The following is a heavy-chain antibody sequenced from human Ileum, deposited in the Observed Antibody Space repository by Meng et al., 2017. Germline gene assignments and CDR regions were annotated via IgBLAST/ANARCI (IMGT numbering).Heavy chain of an antibody. J-gene: IGHJ4*02. Sequence: VQLTESGPGLGSPSRTCSLPCASSSGSISSNTYWSWVRQPPGKGLEWIGQISHSGSAYYNPSLKSRVTMSVDKSKSQFSLMLTSVTAADTAIYYCARHGGYSQDFWGQGTLVTVSS. V-gene: IGHV4-4*02. CDR2: ISHSGSA. CDR1: SGSISSNTY. CDR3: ARHGGYSQDF. D-gene: IGHD4-23*01.